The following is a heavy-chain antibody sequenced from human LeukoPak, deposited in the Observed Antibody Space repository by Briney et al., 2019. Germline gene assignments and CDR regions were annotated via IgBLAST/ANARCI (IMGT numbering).Heavy chain of an antibody. V-gene: IGHV3-30*18. CDR3: AKDRAGAREPVPVQINDY. D-gene: IGHD1-14*01. CDR2: ISYDGSNK. Sequence: GGSLRLSCAASGFTFSNYGMHWVRQSPGKGLEWVAVISYDGSNKYYADSVKGRFTISRDNFKNTLYLQMNSLRAEDTAVYYCAKDRAGAREPVPVQINDYWGQGTLVTVSS. J-gene: IGHJ4*02. CDR1: GFTFSNYG.